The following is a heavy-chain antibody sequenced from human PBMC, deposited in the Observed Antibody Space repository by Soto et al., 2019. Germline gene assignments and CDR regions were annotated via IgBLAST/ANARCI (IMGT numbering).Heavy chain of an antibody. V-gene: IGHV1-18*01. CDR3: ARDRAVSGHNYYYYGMDV. CDR2: ISAYNGNT. CDR1: CYTFTSYG. D-gene: IGHD6-19*01. Sequence: QVQLVQSGAEVKKPGASVKVSCKASCYTFTSYGISWVRQAPGQGLEWMGWISAYNGNTNYAQKIQGRVTMTTDTSTSTAYMELRSMRSDDTAVYYCARDRAVSGHNYYYYGMDVWGQGTTVTVSS. J-gene: IGHJ6*02.